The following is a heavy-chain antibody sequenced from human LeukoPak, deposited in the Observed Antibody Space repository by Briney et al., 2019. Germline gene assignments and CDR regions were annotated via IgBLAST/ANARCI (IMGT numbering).Heavy chain of an antibody. CDR1: GYSISSGYY. CDR3: AKDTYDSRGYYPWDH. CDR2: SNHSGSS. V-gene: IGHV4-38-2*02. D-gene: IGHD3-22*01. J-gene: IGHJ4*02. Sequence: SETLSLTCSVSGYSISSGYYWGWIRQPPGKGLEWIGSSNHSGSSYYNPPLKSRVTILVDTSRNQFSLKLTSVTVADTAVYYCAKDTYDSRGYYPWDHWGQGTLVTVSS.